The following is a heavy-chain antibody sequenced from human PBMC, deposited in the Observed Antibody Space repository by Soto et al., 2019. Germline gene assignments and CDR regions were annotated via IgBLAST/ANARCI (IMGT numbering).Heavy chain of an antibody. J-gene: IGHJ4*02. D-gene: IGHD5-18*01. CDR3: ASGSAMGEDH. CDR2: IIPLFGTG. Sequence: GASVKVSCKASGVTSSTHTITWVRQAPGQGLEWMGGIIPLFGTGHKAQKFQGRITIIADKSTSTAYMELSSLRSEDTAVYFCASGSAMGEDHWGQGTLVTVSS. CDR1: GVTSSTHT. V-gene: IGHV1-69*06.